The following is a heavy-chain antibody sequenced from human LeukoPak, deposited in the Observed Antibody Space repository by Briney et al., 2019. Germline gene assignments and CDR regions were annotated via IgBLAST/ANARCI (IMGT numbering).Heavy chain of an antibody. CDR1: GGSSSGYY. CDR2: IYYSGST. D-gene: IGHD3-10*01. J-gene: IGHJ3*02. CDR3: AQGRGASGAFDI. V-gene: IGHV4-59*01. Sequence: SETLSLTCAVYGGSSSGYYWSWIRQPPGKGLEWIGYIYYSGSTNYDPSLKSRVTISVDTSKNQFSLKLSSVTAADTAVYYCAQGRGASGAFDIWGQGTMVTVSS.